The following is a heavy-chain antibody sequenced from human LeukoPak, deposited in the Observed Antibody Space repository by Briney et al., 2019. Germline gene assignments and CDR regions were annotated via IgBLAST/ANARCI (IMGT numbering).Heavy chain of an antibody. Sequence: GGSLRLSCAASGFTFSTHDVNWVRQAPGKGLEWVSFINSRRSTIYYADSVKGRFTISRDNAKNSLYLQMSSLRAEDTAVYYCARAYSYGLKYFDYWGQGTLVTVSS. CDR3: ARAYSYGLKYFDY. CDR2: INSRRSTI. CDR1: GFTFSTHD. V-gene: IGHV3-48*04. J-gene: IGHJ4*02. D-gene: IGHD5-18*01.